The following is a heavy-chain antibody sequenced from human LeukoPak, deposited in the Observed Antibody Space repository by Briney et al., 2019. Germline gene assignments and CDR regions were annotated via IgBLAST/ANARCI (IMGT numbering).Heavy chain of an antibody. CDR3: ARDQISIAVAGDYYSYYMDV. CDR2: TYYRSKWYN. Sequence: SQTLSLTCAISGDSVSSNSTAWNWIRQSPSRGLEWLGRTYYRSKWYNDYAVSVKSRITINPDPSKNQFSLQLNSVTPEDTAVFYCARDQISIAVAGDYYSYYMDVWGKGTTVTVSS. D-gene: IGHD6-19*01. J-gene: IGHJ6*03. CDR1: GDSVSSNSTA. V-gene: IGHV6-1*01.